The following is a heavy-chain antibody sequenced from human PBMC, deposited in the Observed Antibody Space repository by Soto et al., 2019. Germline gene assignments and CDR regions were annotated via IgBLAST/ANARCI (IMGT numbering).Heavy chain of an antibody. CDR1: GFLFSRFG. CDR3: ARDDEYDANGLDY. D-gene: IGHD1-1*01. Sequence: QVQLVESGGGVVQPGTSLRLSCAASGFLFSRFGMHWVRQAPGKGLEWVAVIVNHGGRQDYADSVRGRFTISRDNSRNTLFLEMSSLRVEDTAIYYCARDDEYDANGLDYWGQGTLVTVSS. V-gene: IGHV3-33*01. J-gene: IGHJ4*02. CDR2: IVNHGGRQ.